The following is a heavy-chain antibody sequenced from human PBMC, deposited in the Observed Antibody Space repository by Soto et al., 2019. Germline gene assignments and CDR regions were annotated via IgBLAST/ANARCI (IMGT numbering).Heavy chain of an antibody. V-gene: IGHV1-3*01. CDR3: ARDPSVGYAFDI. J-gene: IGHJ3*02. Sequence: ASVKVSCEASGYGFTSYAMHWVRQAPGQRLEWMGWINAGNGNTKYSQKFQGRVTITRDTSASTAYMELSSLRSEDTAVYYCARDPSVGYAFDIWGQGTMVTVSS. CDR1: GYGFTSYA. D-gene: IGHD1-26*01. CDR2: INAGNGNT.